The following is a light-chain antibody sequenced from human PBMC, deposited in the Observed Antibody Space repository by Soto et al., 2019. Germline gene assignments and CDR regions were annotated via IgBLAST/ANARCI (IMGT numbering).Light chain of an antibody. CDR1: QSVSSGF. CDR2: GAS. V-gene: IGKV3-20*01. CDR3: QQYGSSSST. J-gene: IGKJ2*01. Sequence: EIVLTQSPGTLSLSPGERATLSCRASQSVSSGFLAWYQQKPGQAPRLLIYGASSRATGIPDRFSGSGSGTDFTLTISGLEPEDFALYYCQQYGSSSSTFGQGTKLEI.